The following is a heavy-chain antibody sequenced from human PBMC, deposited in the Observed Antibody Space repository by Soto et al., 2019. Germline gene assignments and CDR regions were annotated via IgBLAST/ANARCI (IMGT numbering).Heavy chain of an antibody. Sequence: PGGSLRLSCEDSEFTFSSYAMSWVRPAPEKGLERVSTIRGSGTNTYYADSVKGRFTISRDNSKNTLYLQLNSLRAEDTAVYYCVKPRYCGGDCYSNYFDYWGQGT. J-gene: IGHJ4*02. D-gene: IGHD2-21*02. CDR1: EFTFSSYA. CDR3: VKPRYCGGDCYSNYFDY. CDR2: IRGSGTNT. V-gene: IGHV3-23*01.